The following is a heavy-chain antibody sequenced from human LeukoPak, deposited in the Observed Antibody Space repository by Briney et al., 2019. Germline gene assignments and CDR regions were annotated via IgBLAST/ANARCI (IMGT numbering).Heavy chain of an antibody. CDR1: GGSISTYY. CDR2: IYYSGST. CDR3: ARRRTGDYFDY. J-gene: IGHJ4*02. V-gene: IGHV4-59*08. Sequence: SETLSLTCTVSGGSISTYYWSWIRQPPGKGLEWTGYIYYSGSTKYNPSLKSRVTISVDTSKNQFSLKLSSVTAADTAVYYCARRRTGDYFDYWGQGTLVTVSS. D-gene: IGHD1-14*01.